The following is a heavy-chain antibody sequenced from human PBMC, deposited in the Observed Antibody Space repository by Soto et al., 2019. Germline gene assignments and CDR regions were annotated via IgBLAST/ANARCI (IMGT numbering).Heavy chain of an antibody. V-gene: IGHV4-31*03. Sequence: QVQLQESGPGLVKPSQTLSLTCTVSGGSINSGGYWGSWIRQHPGKGLDWIGCISYGGSTSYNPSLKSRVTISVDTSKNQFSLKLTSVTAADTAVYYCSRGILVWGQGALITVSS. J-gene: IGHJ4*02. CDR3: SRGILV. CDR2: ISYGGST. CDR1: GGSINSGGYW. D-gene: IGHD5-18*01.